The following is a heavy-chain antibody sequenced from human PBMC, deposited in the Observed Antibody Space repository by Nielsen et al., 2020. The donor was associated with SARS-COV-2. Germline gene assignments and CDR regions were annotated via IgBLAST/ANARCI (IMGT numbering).Heavy chain of an antibody. Sequence: ASVKVSCKASGYTFTSYAMHWVRQAPGQRLEWMGWINAGNGNTKYPQKFQGRVTITRDTSASTAYMELSSLRSEDTAVYYCARDWMVRGVIATHWGQGTLVTVSS. CDR1: GYTFTSYA. J-gene: IGHJ4*02. CDR2: INAGNGNT. D-gene: IGHD3-10*01. V-gene: IGHV1-3*01. CDR3: ARDWMVRGVIATH.